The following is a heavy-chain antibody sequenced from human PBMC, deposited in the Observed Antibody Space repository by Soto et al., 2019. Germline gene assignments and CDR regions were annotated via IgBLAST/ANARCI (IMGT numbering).Heavy chain of an antibody. V-gene: IGHV3-33*01. Sequence: GGSLRLSCAASGFTFSSYGMHWVRQAPGKGLEWVAVIWYDGSNKYYADSVKGRFTISRDNSKNTLYLQMNSLRAEDTAVYYCARDLLVTTVVYGMDVWGQGTTVTVSS. CDR1: GFTFSSYG. CDR2: IWYDGSNK. CDR3: ARDLLVTTVVYGMDV. J-gene: IGHJ6*02. D-gene: IGHD4-17*01.